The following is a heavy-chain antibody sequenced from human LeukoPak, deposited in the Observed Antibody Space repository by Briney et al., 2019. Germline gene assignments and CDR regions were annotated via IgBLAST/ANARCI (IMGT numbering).Heavy chain of an antibody. J-gene: IGHJ3*02. D-gene: IGHD3-22*01. CDR1: GFTFTSSA. V-gene: IGHV1-58*01. CDR3: AADPPYYYDSSGYYDAFDI. Sequence: SVKVSCKASGFTFTSSAVQWVRQARGQRLEWIGWIVVGSGNTNYAQKFQERVTITRDMSTSTAYMELSSLRSEDTAVYYCAADPPYYYDSSGYYDAFDIWGQGTMVTVSS. CDR2: IVVGSGNT.